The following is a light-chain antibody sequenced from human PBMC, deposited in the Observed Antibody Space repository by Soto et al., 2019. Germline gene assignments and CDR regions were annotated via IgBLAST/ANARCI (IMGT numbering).Light chain of an antibody. CDR2: DGY. V-gene: IGKV3D-20*02. CDR1: QSVTSSY. Sequence: EIVLTQSPGTLSLSPGERGTLPCRASQSVTSSYLAWYQQKPGQAPRLLIYDGYYRATDTPPRFSGSGSGTDFTLTISSLEPEDSAVYYCQQRNMWPITFGQGTRLEIK. J-gene: IGKJ5*01. CDR3: QQRNMWPIT.